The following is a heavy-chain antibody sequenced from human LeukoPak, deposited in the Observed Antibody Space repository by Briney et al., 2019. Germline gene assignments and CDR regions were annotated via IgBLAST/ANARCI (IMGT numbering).Heavy chain of an antibody. J-gene: IGHJ4*02. D-gene: IGHD2-2*01. CDR3: ARGHQKGYCSSTSCYANDY. V-gene: IGHV4-61*01. Sequence: SETLSLTCTVSGGSVSSGSYYWSWIRQPPGKGLEWIGYIYYSGSTNYNPSLKSRVTISVDTSKNQFSLKLSSVTAADTAVYYCARGHQKGYCSSTSCYANDYWGQGTLVTVSS. CDR2: IYYSGST. CDR1: GGSVSSGSYY.